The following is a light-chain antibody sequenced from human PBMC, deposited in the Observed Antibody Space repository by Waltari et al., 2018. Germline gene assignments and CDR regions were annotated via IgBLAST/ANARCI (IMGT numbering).Light chain of an antibody. CDR2: STN. CDR1: SGSVSFTHY. CDR3: VLYMSRDIL. J-gene: IGLJ3*02. V-gene: IGLV8-61*01. Sequence: QTVVTQEPSFSVSPGGTVTLTCGLTSGSVSFTHYPRWYQPTPGQPPRTLIYSTNTRSSGVPDRFSGSILGDKAALTITGAQADDEAAYYCVLYMSRDILFGGGTKLTVL.